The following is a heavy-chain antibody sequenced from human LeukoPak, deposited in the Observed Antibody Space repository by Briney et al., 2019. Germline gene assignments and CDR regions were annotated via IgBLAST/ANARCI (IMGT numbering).Heavy chain of an antibody. Sequence: SETLSLTCTVSGGSISSYYWSWIRQPPGKGLEWIGYIYYSGSTNYNPSLKSRVTISVDTSKNQFSLKLSSATAADTAVYYCARQVIAGTSPLDYWGQGTLVTVSS. V-gene: IGHV4-59*08. J-gene: IGHJ4*02. D-gene: IGHD6-13*01. CDR3: ARQVIAGTSPLDY. CDR2: IYYSGST. CDR1: GGSISSYY.